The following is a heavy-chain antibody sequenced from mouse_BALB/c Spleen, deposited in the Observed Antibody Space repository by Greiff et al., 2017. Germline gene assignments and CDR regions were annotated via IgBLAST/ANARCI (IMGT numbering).Heavy chain of an antibody. CDR3: ASPYYGNYENFDV. CDR2: ISYDGSN. V-gene: IGHV3-6*02. CDR1: GYSITSGYY. J-gene: IGHJ1*01. Sequence: EVQRVESGPGLVKPSQSLSLTCSVTGYSITSGYYWNWIRQFPGNKLEWMGYISYDGSNNYNPSLKNRISITRDTSKNQFFLKLNSVTTEDTATYYCASPYYGNYENFDVWGAGTTVTVSS. D-gene: IGHD2-1*01.